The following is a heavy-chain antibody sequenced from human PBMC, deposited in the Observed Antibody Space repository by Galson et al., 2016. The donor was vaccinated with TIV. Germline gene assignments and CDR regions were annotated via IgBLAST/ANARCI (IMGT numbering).Heavy chain of an antibody. J-gene: IGHJ4*02. D-gene: IGHD3-3*01. CDR3: ARGAPSVFGVIMTLVY. Sequence: CAISGDSVSSTSAAWNRIRQSPSRRLEWLGRTYYRSTWYNDYAASLKRRITINPDTSKNQFSLQLTSVTPEDAAVYYCARGAPSVFGVIMTLVYWGQGTLVTVSS. CDR1: GDSVSSTSAA. V-gene: IGHV6-1*01. CDR2: TYYRSTWYN.